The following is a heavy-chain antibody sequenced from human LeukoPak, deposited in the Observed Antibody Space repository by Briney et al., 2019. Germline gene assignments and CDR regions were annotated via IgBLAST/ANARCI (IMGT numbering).Heavy chain of an antibody. CDR1: GFSFSSYT. J-gene: IGHJ4*02. D-gene: IGHD3-10*01. CDR2: ISTSSSYI. V-gene: IGHV3-21*04. CDR3: ARDHHYYGRFDY. Sequence: GGSLRLSCAASGFSFSSYTMNWVRQAPGKGLEWVSSISTSSSYIYYADSVKGRFTISRDNARNSLYLQMNSLRAEDTAVYYCARDHHYYGRFDYWGQGTLVTVSS.